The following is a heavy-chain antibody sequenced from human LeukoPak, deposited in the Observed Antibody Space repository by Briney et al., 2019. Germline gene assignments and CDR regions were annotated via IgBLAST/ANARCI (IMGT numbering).Heavy chain of an antibody. V-gene: IGHV3-30-3*01. D-gene: IGHD6-19*01. Sequence: GSLRLSCAASEFSFSNFAMYWVRQAPGKGLEWLAVISYDGSIRYYADSVKGRFTISRGNSKNTLYLQMNSLGAEDTVVYYCAKEVAIPVAVDAFERWGQGTLVTVSS. CDR3: AKEVAIPVAVDAFER. CDR1: EFSFSNFA. CDR2: ISYDGSIR. J-gene: IGHJ3*02.